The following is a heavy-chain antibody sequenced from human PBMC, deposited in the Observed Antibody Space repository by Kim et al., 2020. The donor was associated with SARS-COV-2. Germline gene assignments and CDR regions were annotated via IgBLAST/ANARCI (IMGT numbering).Heavy chain of an antibody. CDR2: INTNTGNP. V-gene: IGHV7-4-1*02. J-gene: IGHJ3*02. CDR1: GYTFTSYA. D-gene: IGHD3-3*01. Sequence: ASVKVSCKASGYTFTSYAMNWVRQAPGQGLEWMGWINTNTGNPTYAQGFTGRFVFSLDTSVSTAYLQLSSLKAEDTAVYYCARDSRNTIFGVVIVNDAFDMWGQGTMVTVSS. CDR3: ARDSRNTIFGVVIVNDAFDM.